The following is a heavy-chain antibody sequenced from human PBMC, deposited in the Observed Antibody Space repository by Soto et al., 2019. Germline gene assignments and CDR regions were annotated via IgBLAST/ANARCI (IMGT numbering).Heavy chain of an antibody. Sequence: GASVKVSCKASGYTFTTHAIHWVRQAPGQRLEWMGCINAGNGNTKYSQKFQGRLTITRDTSASTTYMELTSLRSEDTAVYYCARDRYFGSGTYNYFDYWGQRTLVTVSS. V-gene: IGHV1-3*01. CDR1: GYTFTTHA. CDR2: INAGNGNT. J-gene: IGHJ4*02. D-gene: IGHD3-10*01. CDR3: ARDRYFGSGTYNYFDY.